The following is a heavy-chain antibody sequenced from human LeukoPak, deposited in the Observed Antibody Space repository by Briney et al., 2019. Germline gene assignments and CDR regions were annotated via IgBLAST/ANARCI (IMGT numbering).Heavy chain of an antibody. V-gene: IGHV5-51*01. Sequence: GESLKISCKGSGYSFTNYWIGWVRQMPGKGPEWMGIIYPGDSDTRYSPSFQGQVTISADKSISTAYLQWSSLKASDTAMYYCARQGYCSSASCSGYGMDVWGQGTTVTASS. J-gene: IGHJ6*02. D-gene: IGHD2-2*01. CDR2: IYPGDSDT. CDR3: ARQGYCSSASCSGYGMDV. CDR1: GYSFTNYW.